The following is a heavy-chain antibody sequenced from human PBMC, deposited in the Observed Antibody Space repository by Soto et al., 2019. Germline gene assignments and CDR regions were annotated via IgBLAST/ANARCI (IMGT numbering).Heavy chain of an antibody. CDR2: IIPMFDTP. J-gene: IGHJ4*02. CDR3: ARSGGLDRDFNY. D-gene: IGHD2-15*01. V-gene: IGHV1-69*13. Sequence: SVKVSGRASVSTFSSDCFGWVRLAPGQGLEWMGGIIPMFDTPIYAQKFQDRVTITADESTSTAYMQLSSLRSGDTAVYYCARSGGLDRDFNYWGQGSLVTVSS. CDR1: VSTFSSDC.